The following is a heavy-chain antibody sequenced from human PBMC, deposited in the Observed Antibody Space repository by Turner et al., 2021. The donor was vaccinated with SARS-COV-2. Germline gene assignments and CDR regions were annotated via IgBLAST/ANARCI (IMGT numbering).Heavy chain of an antibody. Sequence: QVQLLQSGAEVNTPWASVKVSCTSSGYTFTAYHMHWVRQAPGQGLEWMGWINPNSGGTNYEQKFQGRVTMTGDTSSSTAYMELSRLRSDDTAVYYCARSRYTYGSYYYYGLDVWGQGTTVTVSS. CDR3: ARSRYTYGSYYYYGLDV. V-gene: IGHV1-2*02. J-gene: IGHJ6*02. CDR2: INPNSGGT. CDR1: GYTFTAYH. D-gene: IGHD5-18*01.